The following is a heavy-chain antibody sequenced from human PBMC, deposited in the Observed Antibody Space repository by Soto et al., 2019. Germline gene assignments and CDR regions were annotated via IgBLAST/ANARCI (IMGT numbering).Heavy chain of an antibody. Sequence: QVQLVESGGGVVQPGTSLRLSCGASRFTFSSYGMHWVRQAPGKGLEWVAVIWLDGRNKYYADSVKGRFTISRDDSKNTLYLQINSLRDEDTAVYYCARGAVTSNFYYHGLDVWGRGTTVTVSS. CDR1: RFTFSSYG. CDR2: IWLDGRNK. V-gene: IGHV3-33*01. J-gene: IGHJ6*02. CDR3: ARGAVTSNFYYHGLDV. D-gene: IGHD4-17*01.